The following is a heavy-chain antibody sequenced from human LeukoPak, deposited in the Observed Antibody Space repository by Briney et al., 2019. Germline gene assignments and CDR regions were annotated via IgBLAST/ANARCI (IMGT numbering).Heavy chain of an antibody. V-gene: IGHV3-53*01. CDR1: GFTVSSNY. CDR3: ARTCSGYDWWHY. D-gene: IGHD5-12*01. CDR2: IYSGANT. Sequence: TGGSLRLSCAASGFTVSSNYMSWVRQAPGKGLEWVSVIYSGANTYYADSVKGRFSISRDNSKNTLYLQMNSLRAEDTAVYYCARTCSGYDWWHYWGQGTLVTVSS. J-gene: IGHJ4*02.